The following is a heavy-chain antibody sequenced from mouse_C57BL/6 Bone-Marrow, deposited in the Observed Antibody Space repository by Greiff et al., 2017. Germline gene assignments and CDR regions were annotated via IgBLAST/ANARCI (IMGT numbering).Heavy chain of an antibody. V-gene: IGHV1-7*01. J-gene: IGHJ4*01. D-gene: IGHD2-4*01. CDR2: INPSSGYT. CDR3: AREEDDYDAYYYAMDY. CDR1: GYTFTSYW. Sequence: VQLQQSGAELAQPGASVKLSCTASGYTFTSYWMHWVKQRPGQGLEWIGYINPSSGYTKYNQKFKDKATLTADKSSSKAYMQLSSLTYEDSAVYYCAREEDDYDAYYYAMDYWGQGTSVTVSS.